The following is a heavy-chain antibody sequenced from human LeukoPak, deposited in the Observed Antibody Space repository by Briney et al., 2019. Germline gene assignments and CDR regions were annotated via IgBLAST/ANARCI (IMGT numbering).Heavy chain of an antibody. CDR2: IYYSGST. CDR3: ARERLTGTTGTFDY. CDR1: GGSISSGGYY. V-gene: IGHV4-61*08. D-gene: IGHD1-20*01. Sequence: PSETLSLTCTVSGGSISSGGYYWSWIRQPPGKGLEWIGYIYYSGSTNYNPSLKSRVTISVDTSKNQFSLKLSSVTAADTAVYYCARERLTGTTGTFDYWGQGTLVTVSS. J-gene: IGHJ4*02.